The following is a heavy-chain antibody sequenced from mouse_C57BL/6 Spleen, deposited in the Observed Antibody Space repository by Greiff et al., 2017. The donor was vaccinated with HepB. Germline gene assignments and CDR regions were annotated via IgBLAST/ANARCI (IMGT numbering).Heavy chain of an antibody. Sequence: VQLQQSGAELVKPGASVKLSCKASGYTFTSYWMHWVKQRPGQGLEWIGMIHPNSGSTNYNEKFKSKATLTVDKSSSTAYLQLSSLTSEDSAVYNSARRGSRDYFDYWGQGTTLTVSS. CDR2: IHPNSGST. CDR1: GYTFTSYW. D-gene: IGHD1-1*01. V-gene: IGHV1-64*01. CDR3: ARRGSRDYFDY. J-gene: IGHJ2*01.